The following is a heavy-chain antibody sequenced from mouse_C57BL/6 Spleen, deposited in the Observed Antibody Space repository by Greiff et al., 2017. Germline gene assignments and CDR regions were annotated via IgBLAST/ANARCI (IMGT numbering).Heavy chain of an antibody. V-gene: IGHV1-55*01. Sequence: VQLQQPGAELVKPGASVKMSCKASGYTFTSYWITWVKQRPGQGLEWIGDIYPGSGSTNYNEKFKSKATLTVDTSSSTAYMQLSSLTSEDSAVYYCARGGYDSPYYFDYWGQGTTLTVSS. J-gene: IGHJ2*01. CDR1: GYTFTSYW. CDR3: ARGGYDSPYYFDY. D-gene: IGHD3-1*01. CDR2: IYPGSGST.